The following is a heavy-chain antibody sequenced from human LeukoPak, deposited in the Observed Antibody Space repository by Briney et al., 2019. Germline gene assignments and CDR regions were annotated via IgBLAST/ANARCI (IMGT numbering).Heavy chain of an antibody. Sequence: SETLSLTCTVSGGSISRYYWIWIRQPPGKGLELIGYMYDSGSTNYNPSLKSRFTISVDTSKNQFSLRLSSVPAADTAVYYCARHGGSYTFDFWGQGVLVTVSS. J-gene: IGHJ4*02. CDR3: ARHGGSYTFDF. CDR1: GGSISRYY. V-gene: IGHV4-59*01. CDR2: MYDSGST. D-gene: IGHD1-26*01.